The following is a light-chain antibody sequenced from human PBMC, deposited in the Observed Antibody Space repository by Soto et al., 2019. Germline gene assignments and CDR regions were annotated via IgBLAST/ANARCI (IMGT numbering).Light chain of an antibody. Sequence: EMVLTQSPATLSLSRGERATLSCRASQSVSSYLAWYQHKPCQAPRLLIYDASNMATGIPARFSGSESGTDFTLTITGLEPEDFAVYYCQQHSNWPPTYTFVQGTKLEIK. CDR3: QQHSNWPPTYT. V-gene: IGKV3-11*01. CDR1: QSVSSY. J-gene: IGKJ2*01. CDR2: DAS.